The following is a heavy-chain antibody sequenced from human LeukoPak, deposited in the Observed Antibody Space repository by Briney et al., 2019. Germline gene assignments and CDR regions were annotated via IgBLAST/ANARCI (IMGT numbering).Heavy chain of an antibody. Sequence: GGSLRLSCAASGFTFNDYYMSWIRQAQGKGLEWVSYISSSGSTIYYADSVKGRFTISRDNAKNSLYLQMNSLRAEDTAVYYCARDYSSTSFDYWGQGTLVTVSS. V-gene: IGHV3-11*01. D-gene: IGHD2-2*01. CDR2: ISSSGSTI. J-gene: IGHJ4*02. CDR1: GFTFNDYY. CDR3: ARDYSSTSFDY.